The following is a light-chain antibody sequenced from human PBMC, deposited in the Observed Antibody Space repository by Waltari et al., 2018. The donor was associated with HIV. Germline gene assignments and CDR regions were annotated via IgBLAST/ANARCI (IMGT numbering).Light chain of an antibody. CDR3: QQYNNGPPLT. V-gene: IGKV3-15*01. J-gene: IGKJ4*01. Sequence: EIVMTQTQATLSVSPGERANLSCRASQSVSSNLAWYQQKPGQAPRLLIYGASTRATSIPARFSASGSGTEFTLTISSLQSEDFAVYYCQQYNNGPPLTFGGGTKVEIK. CDR2: GAS. CDR1: QSVSSN.